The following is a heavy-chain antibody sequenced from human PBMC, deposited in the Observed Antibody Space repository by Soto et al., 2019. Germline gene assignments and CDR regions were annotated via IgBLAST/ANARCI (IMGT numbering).Heavy chain of an antibody. J-gene: IGHJ4*02. Sequence: GGSLRLSCAASGFTFSRYWMSWVRQAPGKGLEWVANIKPDGSEKYYVDSVKGRFTISRDNTKNSLYLQMNSLRDEDTAVYYWARHGNSSDYWGQGTQVTVSS. V-gene: IGHV3-7*01. CDR3: ARHGNSSDY. CDR2: IKPDGSEK. CDR1: GFTFSRYW. D-gene: IGHD3-22*01.